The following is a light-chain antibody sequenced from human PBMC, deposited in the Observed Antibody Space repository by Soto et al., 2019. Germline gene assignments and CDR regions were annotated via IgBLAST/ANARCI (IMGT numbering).Light chain of an antibody. V-gene: IGLV2-14*01. CDR3: SSYTSSSTPEV. J-gene: IGLJ3*02. Sequence: QSVLTQPASVSGSAGQSITISCTGTSSDIGAYNYVSWYQQHPGKAPKLMIYEVSNRPSGVSNRFSASKSGNTASLAISGLQDEDEADYYCSSYTSSSTPEVFGGGTKVTVL. CDR1: SSDIGAYNY. CDR2: EVS.